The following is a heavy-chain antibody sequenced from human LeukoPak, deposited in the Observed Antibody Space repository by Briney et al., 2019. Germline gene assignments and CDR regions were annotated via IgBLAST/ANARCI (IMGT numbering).Heavy chain of an antibody. CDR2: LNHSGST. J-gene: IGHJ6*02. CDR1: GGSFSGYY. D-gene: IGHD2-2*01. Sequence: SETLSLTCAVYGGSFSGYYWSWIRQPPGKGLEWVGELNHSGSTNYNPSLKSRVTISVDTSKNQFSLKLSSVTAADTAVYYCARIVVVPAATRGYYGMDVWGQGTTVTVSS. CDR3: ARIVVVPAATRGYYGMDV. V-gene: IGHV4-34*01.